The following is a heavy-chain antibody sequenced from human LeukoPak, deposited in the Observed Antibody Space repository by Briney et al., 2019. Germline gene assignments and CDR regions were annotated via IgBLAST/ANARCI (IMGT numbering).Heavy chain of an antibody. CDR2: ISGSGGST. J-gene: IGHJ4*01. Sequence: PGGSLRLSCAASGFTFSSYAMSWVRQAPGKGLEWVSAISGSGGSTYYADSVKGRFTISRDNAKNSLCLQMNSLRAEDTAVYYCARDGMGAHFDFWGQGNLVSVSS. V-gene: IGHV3-23*01. D-gene: IGHD1-26*01. CDR1: GFTFSSYA. CDR3: ARDGMGAHFDF.